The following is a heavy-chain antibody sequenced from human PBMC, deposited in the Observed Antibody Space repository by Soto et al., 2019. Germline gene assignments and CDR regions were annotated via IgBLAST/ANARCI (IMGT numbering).Heavy chain of an antibody. J-gene: IGHJ6*02. CDR3: ARHRGYIGYVEHGNPKKYYYYGMDV. CDR2: IYPGDSDT. Sequence: PGESLKISCKGSGYSFTSYWIGWVRQMPGKGLEWMGIIYPGDSDTRYSPSFQGQVTISADKSISTAYLQWSSLKASDTAMYYCARHRGYIGYVEHGNPKKYYYYGMDVWGQGTTVTVSS. D-gene: IGHD5-12*01. CDR1: GYSFTSYW. V-gene: IGHV5-51*01.